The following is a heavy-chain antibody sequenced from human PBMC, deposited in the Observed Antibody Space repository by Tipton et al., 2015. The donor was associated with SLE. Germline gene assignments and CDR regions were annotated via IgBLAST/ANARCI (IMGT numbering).Heavy chain of an antibody. D-gene: IGHD6-6*01. CDR3: ARERVYSSSRRFFDI. CDR1: GGSFNGYY. V-gene: IGHV4-34*01. CDR2: IYHSGST. J-gene: IGHJ3*02. Sequence: TLSLTCAVYGGSFNGYYWSWIRQPPGKGLEWIGYIYHSGSTYYNPSLKSRVTISVDTSKNQFSLKLSSVTAADTAVYYCARERVYSSSRRFFDIWGQGTMVTVSS.